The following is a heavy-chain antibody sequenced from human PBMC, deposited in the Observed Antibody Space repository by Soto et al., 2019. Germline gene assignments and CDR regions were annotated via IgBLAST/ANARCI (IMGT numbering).Heavy chain of an antibody. J-gene: IGHJ6*02. D-gene: IGHD2-21*02. V-gene: IGHV1-2*04. Sequence: ASVKVSCKASGYTFTGYYIHWVRQAPGQGLEWMGWINPNSGGTNYAQKLQGWVTMTRDTSISTVYMELSRLTSDDTAVYYCAIDRNVGGYSYYYYGMDVWGQGTTVTVSS. CDR3: AIDRNVGGYSYYYYGMDV. CDR2: INPNSGGT. CDR1: GYTFTGYY.